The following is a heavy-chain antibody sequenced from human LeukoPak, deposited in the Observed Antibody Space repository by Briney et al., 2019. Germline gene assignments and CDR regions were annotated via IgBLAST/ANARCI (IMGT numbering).Heavy chain of an antibody. CDR3: ARKRESSSSWYGGLAY. Sequence: GGSLRLSCAASGFTFSSYSMNWVRQAPGKGLEWVSYISSGSGSIYYADSVKGRFTISRDNAKNSLYLQMNSLRAEDTAVYYCARKRESSSSWYGGLAYWGQGTLVTVSS. J-gene: IGHJ4*02. CDR1: GFTFSSYS. V-gene: IGHV3-48*01. CDR2: ISSGSGSI. D-gene: IGHD6-13*01.